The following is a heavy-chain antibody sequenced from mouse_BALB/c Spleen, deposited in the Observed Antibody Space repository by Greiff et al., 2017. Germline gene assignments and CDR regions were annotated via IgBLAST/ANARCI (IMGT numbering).Heavy chain of an antibody. Sequence: EVNVVESGGGVVQPGGSLKLSCAASGFDFSRHWVNWVRQAPGKGLEWIGEINPDSSTINYKPSLKDKFIISRDNAKKTLYLQMSKVRSEDTALYYCARLGYYGLSAYWGQGTLVTVSA. CDR3: ARLGYYGLSAY. CDR1: GFDFSRHW. V-gene: IGHV4-1*02. D-gene: IGHD1-2*01. CDR2: INPDSSTI. J-gene: IGHJ3*01.